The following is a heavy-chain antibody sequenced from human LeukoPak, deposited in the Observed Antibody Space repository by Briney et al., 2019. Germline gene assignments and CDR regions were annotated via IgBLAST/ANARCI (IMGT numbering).Heavy chain of an antibody. J-gene: IGHJ4*02. Sequence: PSETLSLTCTVSGVSISSYYWSWIRQPAGKGLEWIGRIHISGSTNYNPSLKSRVTMSVDTSKNQFSLKLSSVTAADTAVYYCARVPNSYYYDRGQWFKGGGYFDYWGQGTLVTVSS. CDR3: ARVPNSYYYDRGQWFKGGGYFDY. CDR1: GVSISSYY. D-gene: IGHD3-22*01. V-gene: IGHV4-4*07. CDR2: IHISGST.